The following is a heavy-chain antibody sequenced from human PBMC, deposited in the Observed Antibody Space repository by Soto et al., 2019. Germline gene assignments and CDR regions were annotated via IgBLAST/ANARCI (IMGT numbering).Heavy chain of an antibody. J-gene: IGHJ6*02. CDR3: AKAGIAVAGTGHYMDV. D-gene: IGHD6-19*01. V-gene: IGHV3-30*18. CDR2: ISYDGSNK. CDR1: XFTFSSYG. Sequence: GGSLRLSCAASXFTFSSYGMHWVRQAPGKGLEWVAVISYDGSNKYYADSVKGRFTISRDNSKNTLYLQMNSLRAEDTAVYYCAKAGIAVAGTGHYMDVWGQGTTVTVPS.